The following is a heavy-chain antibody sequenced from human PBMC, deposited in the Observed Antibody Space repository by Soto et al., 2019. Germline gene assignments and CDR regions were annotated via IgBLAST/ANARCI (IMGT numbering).Heavy chain of an antibody. CDR3: ARQSITATGMAAFDI. Sequence: TLSLTCTVSGGSISTYDWSWIRQPPGKGLEWIGYVYYSGSTNYNPSLKSRGTIPVDTSKNQFSLKLSSVTAADTAVYYCARQSITATGMAAFDIWGQGTMVTVSS. CDR1: GGSISTYD. V-gene: IGHV4-59*08. J-gene: IGHJ3*02. D-gene: IGHD6-13*01. CDR2: VYYSGST.